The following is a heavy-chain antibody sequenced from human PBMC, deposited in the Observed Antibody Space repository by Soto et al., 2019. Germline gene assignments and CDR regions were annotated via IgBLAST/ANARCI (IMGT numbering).Heavy chain of an antibody. D-gene: IGHD6-13*01. CDR2: INPSGGGS. J-gene: IGHJ6*02. Sequence: QEQLVQSGAEVKKPGAAVKLSCKASGYTFCLYYMHWVRQAPGQGLEWMGMINPSGGGSTYAEKFEGRVTMSRNTSTTTVYMELRSLSSDDTAVYYCARGSRLPLVIYEYYYGMAVWGHGTTVTVS. V-gene: IGHV1-46*01. CDR3: ARGSRLPLVIYEYYYGMAV. CDR1: GYTFCLYY.